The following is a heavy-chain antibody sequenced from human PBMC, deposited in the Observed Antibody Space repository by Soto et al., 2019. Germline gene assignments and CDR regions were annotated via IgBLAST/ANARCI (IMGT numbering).Heavy chain of an antibody. CDR3: AKHIVVVQRAAEFRVDYFDY. V-gene: IGHV3-23*01. J-gene: IGHJ4*02. CDR1: GFTFSSHA. CDR2: ISGTGGRT. Sequence: PGGSLRLSCAASGFTFSSHAMSWVRQAPGKGLEWVSVISGTGGRTYYADSVKGRFTISRDNSKNTLYLQMNSLRAEDTAVYYCAKHIVVVQRAAEFRVDYFDYWGQGTLVTVSS. D-gene: IGHD2-2*01.